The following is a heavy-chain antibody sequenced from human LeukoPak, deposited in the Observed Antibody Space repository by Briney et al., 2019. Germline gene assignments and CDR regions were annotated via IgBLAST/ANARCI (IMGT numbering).Heavy chain of an antibody. Sequence: GGSLRLSCAASGFTFSSYSMNWVRQAPGKGLEWVSSISSSSSYIYYADSVKGRFTISRDNAKNSLYLQMNSLRAEDTAVYYCASEWAKYSSSWYGNWFDPWGQGTLVTVSS. D-gene: IGHD6-13*01. V-gene: IGHV3-21*01. J-gene: IGHJ5*02. CDR1: GFTFSSYS. CDR2: ISSSSSYI. CDR3: ASEWAKYSSSWYGNWFDP.